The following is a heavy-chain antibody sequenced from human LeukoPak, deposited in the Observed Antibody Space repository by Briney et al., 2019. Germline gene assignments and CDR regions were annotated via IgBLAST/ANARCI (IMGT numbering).Heavy chain of an antibody. Sequence: GGSLRLSCAASGFTFSSYTMCWVLQAPGEGLEWGLSISGSTSYIYYADSVKGRFTISRDNSKNSLFLKMNSLRAEDTAVYYCARAARTYDGSGYYYIYFQHWGQDTLVSVSS. CDR1: GFTFSSYT. D-gene: IGHD3-22*01. CDR3: ARAARTYDGSGYYYIYFQH. V-gene: IGHV3-21*01. J-gene: IGHJ1*01. CDR2: ISGSTSYI.